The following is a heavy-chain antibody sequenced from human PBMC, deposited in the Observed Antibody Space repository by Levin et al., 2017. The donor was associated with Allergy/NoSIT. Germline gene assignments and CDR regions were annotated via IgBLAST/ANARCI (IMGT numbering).Heavy chain of an antibody. Sequence: GESLKISCAASGFTFSTYDMHWVRQETGKRLEWVSGINTGGDTFYLDSVQGRFTISRENAKNSLYLQMSSLRAGDTAVYYWARAGYRVSCGRGCYSDAFDIWGHGTLVTVSS. D-gene: IGHD2-21*01. CDR2: INTGGDT. CDR3: ARAGYRVSCGRGCYSDAFDI. J-gene: IGHJ3*02. V-gene: IGHV3-13*01. CDR1: GFTFSTYD.